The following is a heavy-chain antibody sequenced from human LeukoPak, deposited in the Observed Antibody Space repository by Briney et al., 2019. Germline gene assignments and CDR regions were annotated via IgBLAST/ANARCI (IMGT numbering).Heavy chain of an antibody. V-gene: IGHV3-66*02. D-gene: IGHD2-15*01. CDR2: IYSGGST. Sequence: GGSLRLSCAASGFTFSSNYMSWVRQAPGKGLEWVSVIYSGGSTYYADSVKGRFTISRDNSKNTLYLQMNSLRAEDTAVYYCARAKVVVAADYYGMDVWGQGTTVTVSS. CDR3: ARAKVVVAADYYGMDV. CDR1: GFTFSSNY. J-gene: IGHJ6*02.